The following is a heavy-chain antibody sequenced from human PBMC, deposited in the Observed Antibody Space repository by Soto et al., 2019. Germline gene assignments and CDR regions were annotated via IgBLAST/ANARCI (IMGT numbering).Heavy chain of an antibody. D-gene: IGHD2-2*01. J-gene: IGHJ5*02. CDR3: ARQGITRRGGGRCDP. CDR2: IYYSGTT. CDR1: GGSTTSSSHY. Sequence: QVQLQESGPGLVKPSETLSLTCFVSGGSTTSSSHYWAWIRQPPGKGLEWIGSIYYSGTTFYNVSRKSRVTISVDTSKNQFSLKLTSMTAADTAVDYCARQGITRRGGGRCDPWGQGTLVTVSS. V-gene: IGHV4-39*01.